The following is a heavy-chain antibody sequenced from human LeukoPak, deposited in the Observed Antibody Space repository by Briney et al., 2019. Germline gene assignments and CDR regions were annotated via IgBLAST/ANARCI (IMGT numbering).Heavy chain of an antibody. CDR1: GGSISSGSYY. J-gene: IGHJ4*02. CDR3: ARAFYGSGTYFFDF. V-gene: IGHV4-61*02. CDR2: IYTSGST. D-gene: IGHD3-10*01. Sequence: SETLSLTCTVSGGSISSGSYYWSWIRQPAGKGLEWIVRIYTSGSTNYNPSLKSRVTISVDRSKNQFSLKLNSVTAAATAVYYCARAFYGSGTYFFDFWGQGTLVTVSS.